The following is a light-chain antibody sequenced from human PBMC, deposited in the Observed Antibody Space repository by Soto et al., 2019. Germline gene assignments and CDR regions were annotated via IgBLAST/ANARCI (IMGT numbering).Light chain of an antibody. Sequence: DIQMTQSPSTLSASVGNRVTNTCRASQSISNYLAWYQQKPGKAPKLLIYDASSLDSGVPSRFSGSGSGTEFTLTISSLQPDDFATYYCQQYNGFSVAFGGGTKVENK. CDR1: QSISNY. CDR2: DAS. J-gene: IGKJ4*01. V-gene: IGKV1-5*01. CDR3: QQYNGFSVA.